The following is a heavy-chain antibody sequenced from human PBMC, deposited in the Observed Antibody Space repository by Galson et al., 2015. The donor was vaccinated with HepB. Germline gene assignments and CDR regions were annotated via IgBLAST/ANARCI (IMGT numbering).Heavy chain of an antibody. CDR3: ARAGYPDAFDI. J-gene: IGHJ3*02. Sequence: SLRLSCAASGFTFSSYSMNWVRQAPGKGLEWVSSISSSGSYIYYADSVKGRFTISRDNAKNSLYLQMNSLRAEDTAVYYCARAGYPDAFDIWGQGTMVTVSS. D-gene: IGHD5-12*01. V-gene: IGHV3-21*01. CDR2: ISSSGSYI. CDR1: GFTFSSYS.